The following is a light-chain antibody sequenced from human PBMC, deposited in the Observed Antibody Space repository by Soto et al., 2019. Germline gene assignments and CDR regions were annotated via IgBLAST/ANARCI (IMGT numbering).Light chain of an antibody. CDR2: DAS. CDR3: QQYGGSPGT. J-gene: IGKJ1*01. Sequence: EIVLTQSPATLSLSPGERATLSCRASQDVSKYLAWYQQKPGQAPRLLIYDASNRATGIPARFSGSGSGTDFTLTISSLEPEDFAVYYCQQYGGSPGTFGQGTKVDIK. V-gene: IGKV3-11*01. CDR1: QDVSKY.